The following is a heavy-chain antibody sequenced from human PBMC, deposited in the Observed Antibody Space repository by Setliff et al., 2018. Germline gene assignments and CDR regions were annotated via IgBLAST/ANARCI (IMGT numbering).Heavy chain of an antibody. CDR2: IYYSGST. J-gene: IGHJ6*03. V-gene: IGHV4-39*01. CDR1: GGSISSGNYY. D-gene: IGHD3-10*01. CDR3: ARHKSNGSGSYPSLYMDV. Sequence: ASETLSLTCRVAGGSISSGNYYWGLIRQPPGKGLEWVVTIYYSGSTYSNPSLKSRLIISVDAPDNQFSVKLSSVTAADTAVYYCARHKSNGSGSYPSLYMDVWGKGIMVTVSS.